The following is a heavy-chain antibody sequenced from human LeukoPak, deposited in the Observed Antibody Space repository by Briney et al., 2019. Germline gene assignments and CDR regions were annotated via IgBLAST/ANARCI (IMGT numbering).Heavy chain of an antibody. CDR1: DFIFSQYW. CDR3: ARVRVDSSGYYSDY. D-gene: IGHD3-22*01. V-gene: IGHV3-66*01. J-gene: IGHJ4*02. Sequence: GGSLRLSCVASDFIFSQYWMSWVRQAPGKGLEWVSVIYSGGSTYYADSVKGRFTISRDNSKDTLYLQMNSLRAEDTAVYYCARVRVDSSGYYSDYWGQGTLVTVSS. CDR2: IYSGGST.